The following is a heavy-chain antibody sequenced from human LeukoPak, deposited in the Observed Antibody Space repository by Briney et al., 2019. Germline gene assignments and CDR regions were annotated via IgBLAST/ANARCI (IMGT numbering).Heavy chain of an antibody. Sequence: GESLRLSCAASGFAFSSHWMNWVRQAPGKGLEWVSSISSSSSYIYYANSVKGRFTISRDNAKNSLYLQMNSLRAEDTAVYYCARDREMATINAEYFQHWGQGTLVTVSS. CDR2: ISSSSSYI. D-gene: IGHD5-24*01. V-gene: IGHV3-21*01. J-gene: IGHJ1*01. CDR3: ARDREMATINAEYFQH. CDR1: GFAFSSHW.